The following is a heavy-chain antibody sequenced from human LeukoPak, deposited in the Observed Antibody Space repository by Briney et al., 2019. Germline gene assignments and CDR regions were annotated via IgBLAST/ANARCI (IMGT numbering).Heavy chain of an antibody. J-gene: IGHJ4*02. CDR2: ISGSGGST. Sequence: GGSLRLSCAASGFTFSSYAMSWVRQAPGKGVEWVSAISGSGGSTYYADSVKGRFTISRDNSKNTLYLQMNSLRAEDTAVYYCAKGHGITIFSIVDYWGQGTLVAVSS. V-gene: IGHV3-23*01. D-gene: IGHD3-9*01. CDR3: AKGHGITIFSIVDY. CDR1: GFTFSSYA.